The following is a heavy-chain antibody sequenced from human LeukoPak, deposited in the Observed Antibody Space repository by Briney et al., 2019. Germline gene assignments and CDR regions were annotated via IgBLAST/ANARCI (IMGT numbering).Heavy chain of an antibody. CDR3: ARDGTAAGLYFDL. D-gene: IGHD6-13*01. J-gene: IGHJ4*01. Sequence: GSLRLSCEVSGFTFTDYWMNWVRQAPGKGPEWVASIRQDGSEKTYVNSVKGRFTISRDNTKNSLSLQLNGLRAEDTAVYYCARDGTAAGLYFDLWGQGTLVTVSS. CDR2: IRQDGSEK. CDR1: GFTFTDYW. V-gene: IGHV3-7*01.